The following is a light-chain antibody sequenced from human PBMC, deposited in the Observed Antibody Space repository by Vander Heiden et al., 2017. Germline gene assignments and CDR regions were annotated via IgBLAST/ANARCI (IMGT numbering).Light chain of an antibody. J-gene: IGLJ1*01. V-gene: IGLV1-40*01. CDR1: SSNIGAGFD. Sequence: HSVLTQPPSVSGAPGQRVTISCTGSSSNIGAGFDVHWYQQLPGTTPKLLIFGNSNRPSGVPDRFSGSKSGTSASLAITWLQAEDEGDYYCQSYDSSLSAYVFGTGTKVTVL. CDR3: QSYDSSLSAYV. CDR2: GNS.